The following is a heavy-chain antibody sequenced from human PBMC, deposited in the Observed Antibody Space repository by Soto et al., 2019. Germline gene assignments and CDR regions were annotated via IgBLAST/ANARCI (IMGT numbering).Heavy chain of an antibody. Sequence: ASVKVSCKASGYTFTSYGISWVRQAPGQGLEWMGWISAYNGNTNYAQKLQGRVTMTTDTSTSTAYVELRSLRSDDTAVYYCAREVHSGYDFPFDYWGQGALVTVSS. D-gene: IGHD5-12*01. J-gene: IGHJ4*02. CDR2: ISAYNGNT. V-gene: IGHV1-18*01. CDR3: AREVHSGYDFPFDY. CDR1: GYTFTSYG.